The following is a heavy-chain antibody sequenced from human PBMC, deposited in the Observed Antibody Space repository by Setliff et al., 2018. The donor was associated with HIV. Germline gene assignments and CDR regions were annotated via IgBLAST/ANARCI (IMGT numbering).Heavy chain of an antibody. CDR3: ARHPWERLWYFDY. CDR1: GFTFSTYA. D-gene: IGHD1-1*01. CDR2: IVGSGAAK. J-gene: IGHJ4*02. Sequence: LRLSCAASGFTFSTYAMSWVRQAPGKGLEWVSGIVGSGAAKYYADSVKGRFTISRDTSKNTLYLQMNSLRAEDTAIYYCARHPWERLWYFDYRGQGTLVTVSS. V-gene: IGHV3-23*01.